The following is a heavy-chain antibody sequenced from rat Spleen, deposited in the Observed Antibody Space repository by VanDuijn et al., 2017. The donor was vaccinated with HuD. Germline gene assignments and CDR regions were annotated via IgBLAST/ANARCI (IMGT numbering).Heavy chain of an antibody. CDR1: GYSITSNY. CDR3: ARYNYPAPYYFDY. Sequence: EVQLQESGPGLVKPSQSLSLTCSVTGYSITSNYWGWIRKFPGNKMELMGYITYSGTTTYSPSLKSRISITRDTSKNQFFLQLNSVTNEDTARYYCARYNYPAPYYFDYWGHGVVVSVSS. J-gene: IGHJ2*01. D-gene: IGHD1-4*01. V-gene: IGHV3-1*01. CDR2: ITYSGTT.